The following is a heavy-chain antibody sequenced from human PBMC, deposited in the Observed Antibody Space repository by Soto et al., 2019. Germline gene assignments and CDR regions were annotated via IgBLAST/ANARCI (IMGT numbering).Heavy chain of an antibody. V-gene: IGHV4-39*01. CDR2: IYYSGST. Sequence: PSETLSLSCTVSGRSISSSSYYWGWIRQPPGKALEWIGSIYYSGSTYYNPSLKSRVTISVDTSKIQFSLKLSSVTVADTAVYYCARRLYYDSSGFEGGGMDVWGQGTTVTVS. J-gene: IGHJ6*02. D-gene: IGHD3-22*01. CDR1: GRSISSSSYY. CDR3: ARRLYYDSSGFEGGGMDV.